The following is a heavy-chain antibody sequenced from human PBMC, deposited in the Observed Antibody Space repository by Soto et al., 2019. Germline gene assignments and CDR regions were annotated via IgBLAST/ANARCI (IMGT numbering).Heavy chain of an antibody. J-gene: IGHJ4*02. D-gene: IGHD1-26*01. V-gene: IGHV1-69*08. CDR3: ARDGTGANPYYFDY. Sequence: QVQLVQSGAEVKKPGSSVKVSCKASGGTFSSYTISWVRQAPGQGLEWMGRIIPILGIANYAQKFQGRVTITADKSTSTAYMELSSLRSEDTAVYYCARDGTGANPYYFDYWGQGTLVTVSS. CDR2: IIPILGIA. CDR1: GGTFSSYT.